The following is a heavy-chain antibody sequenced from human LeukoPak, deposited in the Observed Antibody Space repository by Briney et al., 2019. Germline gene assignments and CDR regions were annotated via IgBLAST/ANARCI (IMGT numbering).Heavy chain of an antibody. CDR1: GFTFSTYA. CDR3: ANSGDYGDFDY. J-gene: IGHJ4*02. D-gene: IGHD4-17*01. CDR2: ISGSGGST. V-gene: IGHV3-23*01. Sequence: GGSLRLSCAASGFTFSTYAMNWVRQAPGKGLEGVSAISGSGGSTYYADSVKGRCTISRDNSKNTLYLQMNSLRAEDTAVYYCANSGDYGDFDYWGQGTLVTVSS.